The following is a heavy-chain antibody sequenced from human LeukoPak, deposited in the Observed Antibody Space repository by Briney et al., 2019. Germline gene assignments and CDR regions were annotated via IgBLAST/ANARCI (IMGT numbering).Heavy chain of an antibody. CDR2: IYPGDSDT. J-gene: IGHJ4*02. D-gene: IGHD3-3*01. V-gene: IGHV5-51*01. CDR3: ARQNDFRLDY. CDR1: GYTFSSFW. Sequence: GESLKISCKGSGYTFSSFWIGGVRQLPGKGLEWMGIIYPGDSDTRYSPSLQGQATISVDTSIGTAYLQWSSLKASDTAIYYSARQNDFRLDYWGQGTLVTVSS.